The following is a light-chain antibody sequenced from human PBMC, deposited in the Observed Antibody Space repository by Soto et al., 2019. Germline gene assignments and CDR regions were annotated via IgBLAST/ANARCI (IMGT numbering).Light chain of an antibody. CDR2: DAS. V-gene: IGKV1-5*01. J-gene: IGKJ1*01. CDR1: QNVIRW. Sequence: DIQMTQSPSTLSASVGDRVTITCRASQNVIRWLAWYQQKPDKAPKLLIYDASSLESGVPSRFSGSGSGTEFTLTISSLQPDDFATYYCQQYNSYWTFGQGSKVDIK. CDR3: QQYNSYWT.